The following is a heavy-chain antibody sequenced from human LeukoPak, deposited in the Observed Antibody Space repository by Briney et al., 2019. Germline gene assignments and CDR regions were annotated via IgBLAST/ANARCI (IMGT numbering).Heavy chain of an antibody. Sequence: GGSLRLSCAASGFTFSSYGMHWVRQAPGKGLEWVAVIWYDGGNKYYADSVKGRFTISRDNSKNTLYLQTNSLRAEDTAVYYCARDPGINGMDVWGKGTTVTVSS. J-gene: IGHJ6*04. CDR1: GFTFSSYG. V-gene: IGHV3-33*01. D-gene: IGHD3-10*01. CDR2: IWYDGGNK. CDR3: ARDPGINGMDV.